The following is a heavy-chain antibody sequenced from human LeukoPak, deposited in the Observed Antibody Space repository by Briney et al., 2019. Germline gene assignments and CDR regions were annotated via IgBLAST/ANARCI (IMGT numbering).Heavy chain of an antibody. J-gene: IGHJ4*02. V-gene: IGHV3-23*01. D-gene: IGHD3-22*01. CDR1: GFTFNSYG. CDR2: ISGSGGST. CDR3: AKSDYYDSSGYYYGSDY. Sequence: GPLRLSCPASGFTFNSYGMTWGRQAPGTGLEWVSVISGSGGSTYYADSVKGRFTLSRDNPKNKLYVQKNSLRAEDKAVYYCAKSDYYDSSGYYYGSDYWGQGTLVTVSS.